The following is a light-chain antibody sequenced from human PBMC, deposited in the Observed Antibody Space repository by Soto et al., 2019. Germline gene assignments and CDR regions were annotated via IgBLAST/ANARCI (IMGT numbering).Light chain of an antibody. CDR1: QSIGSY. CDR2: AAS. Sequence: DIQMTQSPGSVCACVGDRVTITCRASQSIGSYVNWYQQKPGKAPKLLTYAASSLQSGVPSRFSGSGSGTDFTLTISSLQPEDFATYYCQQSYSTPHTFGQGTKVDIK. V-gene: IGKV1-39*01. CDR3: QQSYSTPHT. J-gene: IGKJ2*01.